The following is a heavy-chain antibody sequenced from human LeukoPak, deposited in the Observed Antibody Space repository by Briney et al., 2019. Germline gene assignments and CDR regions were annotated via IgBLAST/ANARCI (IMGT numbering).Heavy chain of an antibody. CDR1: GYTFTSYD. Sequence: ASVKVSCKASGYTFTSYDINWVRQATGQGLERMGWMNPNSGNTGYAQKFQGRVTMTRNTSISTAYMELSSLRSEDTAVYYCARGLEGFLASGDYYYYGMDVWGQGTTVTVSS. V-gene: IGHV1-8*01. CDR2: MNPNSGNT. CDR3: ARGLEGFLASGDYYYYGMDV. J-gene: IGHJ6*02. D-gene: IGHD3-3*01.